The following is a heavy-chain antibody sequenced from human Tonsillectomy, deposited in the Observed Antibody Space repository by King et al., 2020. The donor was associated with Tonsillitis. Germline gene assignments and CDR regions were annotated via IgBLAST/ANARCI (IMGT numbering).Heavy chain of an antibody. Sequence: VQLQESGPGLVKPSETLSLTCTVSGGSISSYYWSWIRQPPGKGLEWIGYIYNSGSTNYNPSLKSRVTISVDTSKNQFSLKLSSVTAAVTAVYYCARGIAAAGQNLNWFDPWGQGTLVTVSS. J-gene: IGHJ5*02. V-gene: IGHV4-59*01. CDR2: IYNSGST. CDR3: ARGIAAAGQNLNWFDP. D-gene: IGHD6-13*01. CDR1: GGSISSYY.